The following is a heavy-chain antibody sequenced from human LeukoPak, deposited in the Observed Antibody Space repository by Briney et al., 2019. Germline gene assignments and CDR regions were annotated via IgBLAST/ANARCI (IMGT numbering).Heavy chain of an antibody. CDR1: GGSISSYY. J-gene: IGHJ3*02. Sequence: PSETLSLTCTVSGGSISSYYWSWIRQPPGKGLEWIGHIYYSGSTNYNPSLKSRVTISVDTSKNQFSLKLSSVTAADTAVYYCARGVWGSSWDDAFDIWGQGTMVTVSS. V-gene: IGHV4-59*01. CDR3: ARGVWGSSWDDAFDI. D-gene: IGHD6-13*01. CDR2: IYYSGST.